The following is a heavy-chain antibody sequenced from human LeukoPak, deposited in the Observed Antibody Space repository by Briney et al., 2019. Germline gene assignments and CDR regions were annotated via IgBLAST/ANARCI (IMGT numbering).Heavy chain of an antibody. Sequence: SETLSLTCAVYGGSFSGYYWSWIRQPPGKGLEWIGEINHSGSTNYNPSLKSRVTISVDTSKNQFSLKLSSVAAADTAVYYCARGPESLLTGRNWFDPWGQGTLVTVSS. V-gene: IGHV4-34*01. CDR2: INHSGST. CDR3: ARGPESLLTGRNWFDP. J-gene: IGHJ5*02. D-gene: IGHD1-20*01. CDR1: GGSFSGYY.